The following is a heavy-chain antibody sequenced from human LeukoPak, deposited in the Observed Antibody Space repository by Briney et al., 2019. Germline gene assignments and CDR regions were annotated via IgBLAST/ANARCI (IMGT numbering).Heavy chain of an antibody. CDR2: ISSSSSYV. V-gene: IGHV3-21*01. D-gene: IGHD2-15*01. CDR3: ARDVGGEYFDY. CDR1: GFTFSSYS. Sequence: GGSLRLSCAASGFTFSSYSMNWVRQAPGKGLEWVSSISSSSSYVYYADSVKGRFTISRDNAKNSLYLQMNSLRAEDTAVYYCARDVGGEYFDYWGQGTLVTVSS. J-gene: IGHJ4*02.